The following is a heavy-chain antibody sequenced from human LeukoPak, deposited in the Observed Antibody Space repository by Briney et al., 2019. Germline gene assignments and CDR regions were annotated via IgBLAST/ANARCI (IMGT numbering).Heavy chain of an antibody. V-gene: IGHV3-11*01. CDR2: ISSSGSTI. CDR1: GFTFSDYY. Sequence: GGSLRLSCAASGFTFSDYYMGWIRQAPGKGLEWVSYISSSGSTIYYADSVKGRFTISRDNAKNSLYLQMNSLRAEDTAVYYCAREARIAVAGNNWFDPWGQGTLVTVSS. D-gene: IGHD6-19*01. CDR3: AREARIAVAGNNWFDP. J-gene: IGHJ5*02.